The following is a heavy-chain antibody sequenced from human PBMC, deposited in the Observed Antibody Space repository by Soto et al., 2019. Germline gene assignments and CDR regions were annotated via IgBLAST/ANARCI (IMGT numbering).Heavy chain of an antibody. CDR1: GFTFSDYY. D-gene: IGHD6-19*01. J-gene: IGHJ4*02. CDR3: ARDRGQSGRSGWPDPNYFDG. V-gene: IGHV3-11*01. Sequence: GGSLRLSCAASGFTFSDYYMSWIRQAPGKGLEWVSYISSSGSTIYYADSVKGRFTISRDNAKNSLYLQMNSLRAEDTAVYYCARDRGQSGRSGWPDPNYFDGWGQGTLVTVSS. CDR2: ISSSGSTI.